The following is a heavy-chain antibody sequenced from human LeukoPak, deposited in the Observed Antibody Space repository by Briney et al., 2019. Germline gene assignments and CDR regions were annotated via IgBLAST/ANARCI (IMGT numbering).Heavy chain of an antibody. CDR2: ISSSSSYI. CDR3: ATNYYDSSGYSGGRDY. Sequence: GSLRLSCAASGFTFSSYSMNWVRQAPGKGLEWVSSISSSSSYIYYADSVKGRFTISRDNAKNSLYLQMNSLRAEDTAVYYCATNYYDSSGYSGGRDYWGQGTLVTVSS. J-gene: IGHJ4*02. CDR1: GFTFSSYS. V-gene: IGHV3-21*01. D-gene: IGHD3-22*01.